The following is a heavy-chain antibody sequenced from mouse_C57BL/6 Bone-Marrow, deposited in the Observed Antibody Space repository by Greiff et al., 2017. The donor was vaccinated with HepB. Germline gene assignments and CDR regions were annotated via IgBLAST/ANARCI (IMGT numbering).Heavy chain of an antibody. CDR1: GFTFSSYG. Sequence: EVKLVESGGDLVKPGGSLKLSCAASGFTFSSYGMSWVRQTPDKRLEWVATISSGGSYTYYPDSVKGRFNISRDNAKNTLYLQMSSLKSEDTAMYYCARHPMITPHYYAMDYWGQGTSVTVSS. V-gene: IGHV5-6*01. CDR3: ARHPMITPHYYAMDY. CDR2: ISSGGSYT. J-gene: IGHJ4*01. D-gene: IGHD2-4*01.